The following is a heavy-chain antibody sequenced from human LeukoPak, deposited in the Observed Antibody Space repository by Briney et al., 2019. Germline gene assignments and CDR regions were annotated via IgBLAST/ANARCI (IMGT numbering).Heavy chain of an antibody. CDR2: ISGSGGST. CDR1: GFTFSSYA. CDR3: AKVPIPVHRLWFGEFFFDY. V-gene: IGHV3-23*01. Sequence: GGSLRLSCAASGFTFSSYAMSWVRQAPGKGLEWVSAISGSGGSTYYADSVKGRFTISRDNSKNTLYLQLNSLRAEDTAVYYCAKVPIPVHRLWFGEFFFDYWGQGTLVTVSS. D-gene: IGHD3-10*01. J-gene: IGHJ4*02.